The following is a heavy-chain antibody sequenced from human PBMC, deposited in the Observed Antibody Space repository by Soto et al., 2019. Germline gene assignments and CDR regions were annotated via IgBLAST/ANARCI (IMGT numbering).Heavy chain of an antibody. CDR1: GGSISSYY. CDR2: IYYSGST. CDR3: ARSLRAYCGGDCYSDWFDP. J-gene: IGHJ5*02. Sequence: PSETLSLTCTVSGGSISSYYWSWIRQPPGKGLEWIGYIYYSGSTNYNPSLKSRVTISVDTSKNQFSLKLSSVTAADTAVYYCARSLRAYCGGDCYSDWFDPWGQGTLVTVSS. V-gene: IGHV4-59*01. D-gene: IGHD2-21*02.